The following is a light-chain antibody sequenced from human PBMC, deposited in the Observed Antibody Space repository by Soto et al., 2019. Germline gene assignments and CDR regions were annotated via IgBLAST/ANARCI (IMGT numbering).Light chain of an antibody. CDR1: QSISSY. V-gene: IGKV1-39*01. J-gene: IGKJ1*01. CDR2: AAS. CDR3: QQSYSSPPT. Sequence: DIQMTQXXSXLXXXXXDRVTITXRASQSISSYLNWYQQKPGKAPKLLIYAASSLQSGVPSRFSGSGSGPDFTLTISSLQPEDFATYYCQQSYSSPPTFGQGTKVDIK.